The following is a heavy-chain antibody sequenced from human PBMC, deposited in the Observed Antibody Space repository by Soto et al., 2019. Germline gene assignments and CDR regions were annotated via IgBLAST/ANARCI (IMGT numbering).Heavy chain of an antibody. D-gene: IGHD5-12*01. CDR3: ARLRDPYSGYGIGVFDY. Sequence: TSETLSLTCTVSGGSISSYYGSWIRQPPGKGLEWIGYIYYSGSTNYNPSLKSRVTISVDTSKNQFSLKLSSVTAADTAVYYCARLRDPYSGYGIGVFDYWGQGTLVTVSS. J-gene: IGHJ4*02. CDR2: IYYSGST. V-gene: IGHV4-59*08. CDR1: GGSISSYY.